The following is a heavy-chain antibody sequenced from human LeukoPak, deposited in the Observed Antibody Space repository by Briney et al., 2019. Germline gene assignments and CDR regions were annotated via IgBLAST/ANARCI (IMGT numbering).Heavy chain of an antibody. Sequence: SVKVSCKASGGTFSSYAISWVRQAPGQGLEWMGGIIPIFGTANYAQKFQGRVTITTDESTSTAYMELSSLRSEDTAVYYCARGFGDTAMVLRRLPTPYYYYMDVWGEGTTVTVSS. D-gene: IGHD5-18*01. CDR2: IIPIFGTA. CDR3: ARGFGDTAMVLRRLPTPYYYYMDV. CDR1: GGTFSSYA. V-gene: IGHV1-69*05. J-gene: IGHJ6*03.